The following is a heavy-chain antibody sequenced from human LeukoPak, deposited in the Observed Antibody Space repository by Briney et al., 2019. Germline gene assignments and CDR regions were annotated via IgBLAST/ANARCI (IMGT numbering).Heavy chain of an antibody. D-gene: IGHD3-9*01. J-gene: IGHJ1*01. CDR2: IIPILGIA. CDR1: GSTFSSYA. V-gene: IGHV1-69*04. Sequence: SVKVSCKASGSTFSSYAISWVRQAPGQGLEWMGRIIPILGIANYAQKFQGRVTITADKSTSTAYMELSSLRSEDTAVYYCARNHDYDILTGYEYFQHWGQGTLVTVSS. CDR3: ARNHDYDILTGYEYFQH.